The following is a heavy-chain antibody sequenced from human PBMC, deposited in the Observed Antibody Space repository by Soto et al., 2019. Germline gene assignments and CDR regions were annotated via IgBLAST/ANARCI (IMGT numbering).Heavy chain of an antibody. CDR3: ARPYYYDSSGYRAYYFDY. Sequence: GGSLRLSCAASGFTFSSYAMHWVRQAPGKGLEWVAVISYDGSNKYYADSVKGRFTISRDNSKNTLYLQMNSLRAEDTAVYYCARPYYYDSSGYRAYYFDYWGQGTLVTVSS. D-gene: IGHD3-22*01. V-gene: IGHV3-30-3*01. CDR1: GFTFSSYA. J-gene: IGHJ4*02. CDR2: ISYDGSNK.